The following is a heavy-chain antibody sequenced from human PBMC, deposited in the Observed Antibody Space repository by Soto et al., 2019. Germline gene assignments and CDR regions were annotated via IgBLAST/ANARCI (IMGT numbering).Heavy chain of an antibody. D-gene: IGHD3-3*01. J-gene: IGHJ4*02. CDR3: AKDQEFLEWLLYLNLDY. V-gene: IGHV3-23*01. Sequence: GGSLRLSCAASGFTFSSYAMSWVRQAPGKGLEWVSAISGSGGSTYYADSVKGRFTISRDNSKNTLYLQMNSLRAEDTAVYYCAKDQEFLEWLLYLNLDYWGQGTLVTVSS. CDR1: GFTFSSYA. CDR2: ISGSGGST.